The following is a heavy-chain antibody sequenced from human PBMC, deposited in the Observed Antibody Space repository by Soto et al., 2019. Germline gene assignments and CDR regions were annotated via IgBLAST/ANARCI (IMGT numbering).Heavy chain of an antibody. V-gene: IGHV3-66*01. Sequence: EVQLVESGGGLVQPGGSLRLSCAASGFTVSSNYMSWVRQAPGKGLEWVSVIYSGGSTYYADSVKGRFTISRDSYKNTLYLQMNSLRAEDTAVYYCARDSITYYYGMAVWGQGTTVTVSS. CDR2: IYSGGST. CDR3: ARDSITYYYGMAV. CDR1: GFTVSSNY. J-gene: IGHJ6*02. D-gene: IGHD5-12*01.